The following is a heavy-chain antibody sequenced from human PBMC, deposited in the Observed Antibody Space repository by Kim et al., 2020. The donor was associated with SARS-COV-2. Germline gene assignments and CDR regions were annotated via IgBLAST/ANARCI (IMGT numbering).Heavy chain of an antibody. CDR1: GFTVSSNY. J-gene: IGHJ4*02. D-gene: IGHD3-9*01. Sequence: GGSLRLSCAASGFTVSSNYMSWVRQAPGKGLEWVSVIYSGGSTYYADSVKGRFTISRDNSKNTLYLQMNSLRAEDTAVYYCERSGFDWLPDYWGQGTLVTVSS. CDR3: ERSGFDWLPDY. CDR2: IYSGGST. V-gene: IGHV3-53*01.